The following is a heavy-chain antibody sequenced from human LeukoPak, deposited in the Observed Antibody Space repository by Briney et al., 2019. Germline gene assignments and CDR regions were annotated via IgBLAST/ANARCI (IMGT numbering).Heavy chain of an antibody. J-gene: IGHJ3*02. CDR3: AKENYYGSGSYYSTRRPGAFDI. CDR2: ISYDGSNK. V-gene: IGHV3-30*18. CDR1: GFTFSSYG. Sequence: GGSLRLSCAASGFTFSSYGMPWVRQAPGKGLEWVAVISYDGSNKYYADSVKGRFTISRDNSKNTLYLQMNSLRAEDTAVYYCAKENYYGSGSYYSTRRPGAFDIWGQGTMVTVSS. D-gene: IGHD3-10*01.